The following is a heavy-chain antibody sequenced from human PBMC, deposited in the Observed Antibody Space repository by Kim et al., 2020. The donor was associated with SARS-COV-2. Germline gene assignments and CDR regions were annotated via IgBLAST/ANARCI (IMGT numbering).Heavy chain of an antibody. D-gene: IGHD6-13*01. CDR2: IYYSGST. CDR3: ASSRPDLPWQLATQFDY. J-gene: IGHJ4*02. V-gene: IGHV4-39*01. CDR1: GGSISSSSYY. Sequence: SETLSLTCTVSGGSISSSSYYWGWNRQPPGKGLEWIGSIYYSGSTYYNPTLKSRVTISVDTSKNQFSLKLSSVTAADTAVYYCASSRPDLPWQLATQFDYWGQGTLFTVSS.